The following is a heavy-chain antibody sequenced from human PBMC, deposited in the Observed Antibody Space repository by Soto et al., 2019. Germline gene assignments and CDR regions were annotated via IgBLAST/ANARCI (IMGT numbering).Heavy chain of an antibody. J-gene: IGHJ4*02. CDR2: ISWNSGTI. CDR3: ARDQFGDPINYFDY. V-gene: IGHV3-9*01. D-gene: IGHD4-17*01. CDR1: GFTFDDYA. Sequence: EVQLVESGGGLVQPGRSLRLSCAASGFTFDDYAMHWVRQVPGKGLEWVSGISWNSGTIDYADSVKGRFTISRDNGKNALYLQMNSLKREDTAFYYCARDQFGDPINYFDYWGQGTLVTVSS.